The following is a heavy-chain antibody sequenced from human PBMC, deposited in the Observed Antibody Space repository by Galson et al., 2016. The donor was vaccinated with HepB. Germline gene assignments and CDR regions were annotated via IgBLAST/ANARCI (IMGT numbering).Heavy chain of an antibody. D-gene: IGHD2-21*01. CDR1: GCTFILYD. CDR2: VNPNSGQT. Sequence: SVKVSCKASGCTFILYDIHWVRQATGQGLEWMGWVNPNSGQTVSAQKFQGRVTMTRNTSISTAYMELSSLRSEDTAVYYCARGRRRGVVQNWFDPWGQGTLVTVSS. J-gene: IGHJ5*02. CDR3: ARGRRRGVVQNWFDP. V-gene: IGHV1-8*01.